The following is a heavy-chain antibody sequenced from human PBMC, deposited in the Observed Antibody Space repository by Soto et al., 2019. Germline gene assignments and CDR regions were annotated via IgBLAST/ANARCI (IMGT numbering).Heavy chain of an antibody. CDR1: GFTFSNSA. V-gene: IGHV3-23*01. Sequence: LRLSCTASGFTFSNSAMTWVRQAPGKGLEWVSIISASGRSTYHAASVKGRFTISRDNAKNSLYPQMNSLRAEDTAVYYCARSGDGDAFDIWGQGTMVTVSS. J-gene: IGHJ3*02. CDR2: ISASGRST. D-gene: IGHD4-17*01. CDR3: ARSGDGDAFDI.